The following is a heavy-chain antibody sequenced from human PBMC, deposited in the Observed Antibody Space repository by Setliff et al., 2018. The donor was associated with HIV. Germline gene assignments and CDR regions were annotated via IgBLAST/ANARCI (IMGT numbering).Heavy chain of an antibody. CDR2: LYNSRGT. CDR1: VYSIRSSYW. J-gene: IGHJ4*02. Sequence: PSETLSLTCAVSVYSIRSSYWWGWIRQPPGKGLEWIGYLYNSRGTYYNPSLKSRVTISVDTSKNQISLKLSSVTAADTAVYYCARITGDSGHPRFFDYWGQGTLVTVSS. D-gene: IGHD1-26*01. V-gene: IGHV4-28*01. CDR3: ARITGDSGHPRFFDY.